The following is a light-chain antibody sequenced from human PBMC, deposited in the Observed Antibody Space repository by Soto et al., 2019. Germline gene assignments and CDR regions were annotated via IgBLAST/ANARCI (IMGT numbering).Light chain of an antibody. V-gene: IGLV1-40*01. CDR1: TSNRGAPYD. CDR3: QSYDSSLSGYV. CDR2: GNN. Sequence: QPALAHPPSVSGAPGQTVISPNSGRTSNRGAPYDVNGFRHLPGTLPRLLIYGNNNRPSGVPERFSGTKSGTSASLAITGLQAEEEDDYSCQSYDSSLSGYVFGTGTKVTVL. J-gene: IGLJ1*01.